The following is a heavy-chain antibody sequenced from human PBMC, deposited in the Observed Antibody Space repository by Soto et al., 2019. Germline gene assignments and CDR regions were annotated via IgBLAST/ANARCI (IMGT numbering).Heavy chain of an antibody. J-gene: IGHJ4*02. CDR3: AKDRDGYNFNNY. CDR2: ISYDGSDK. D-gene: IGHD5-12*01. Sequence: QVQLVESGGGVVQPGRSLRLSWAASGFTFSSYGMHWVRQAPGKGLEWVAVISYDGSDKYYADSVKGRFTISRDNSKNTLYLQMNSLRAEDTAVYYCAKDRDGYNFNNYWGQGTLVTVSS. CDR1: GFTFSSYG. V-gene: IGHV3-30*18.